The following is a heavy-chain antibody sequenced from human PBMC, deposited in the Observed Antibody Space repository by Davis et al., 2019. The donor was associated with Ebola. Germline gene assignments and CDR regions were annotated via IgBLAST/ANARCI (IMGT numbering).Heavy chain of an antibody. J-gene: IGHJ3*02. CDR2: IIPIFGTA. V-gene: IGHV1-69*13. CDR1: GYTFTGYY. D-gene: IGHD3-22*01. Sequence: SVKVSCKASGYTFTGYYMHWVRQAPGQGLEWMGGIIPIFGTANYAQKFQGRVTITADESTSTAYMELSSLRSEDTAVYYCARESRDQLHPDRPDYYEGAFDIWGQGTMVTVSS. CDR3: ARESRDQLHPDRPDYYEGAFDI.